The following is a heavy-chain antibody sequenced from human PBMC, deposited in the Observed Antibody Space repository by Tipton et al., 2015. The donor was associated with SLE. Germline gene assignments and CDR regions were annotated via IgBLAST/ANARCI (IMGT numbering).Heavy chain of an antibody. CDR2: IWYDGSNK. CDR1: GFTFSSYG. J-gene: IGHJ3*02. V-gene: IGHV3-33*01. CDR3: ARITRADTAMVDAFDI. Sequence: SLRLSCAASGFTFSSYGMHWVRQAPGKGLEWVAVIWYDGSNKYYADSVKGRFTISRDNSKNTLYLQMNSLRAEDTAVYYCARITRADTAMVDAFDIWGQGTMVTVSS. D-gene: IGHD5-18*01.